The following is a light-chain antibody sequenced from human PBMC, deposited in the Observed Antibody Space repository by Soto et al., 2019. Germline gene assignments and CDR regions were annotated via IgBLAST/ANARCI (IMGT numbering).Light chain of an antibody. V-gene: IGKV3-15*01. CDR1: QSVSSS. CDR3: QQYNYWPRT. J-gene: IGKJ2*01. Sequence: EIVMTQSPATLSVSPGERATLSCRASQSVSSSLAWYQQKPGQAPRLLIYGASIRATGIPARFSGSGSGTEFTLTISSLQSEDFAVYYCQQYNYWPRTFGQGTKLEIK. CDR2: GAS.